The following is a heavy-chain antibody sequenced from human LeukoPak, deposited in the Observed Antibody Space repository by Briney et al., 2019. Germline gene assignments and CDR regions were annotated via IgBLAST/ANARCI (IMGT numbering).Heavy chain of an antibody. CDR2: ISYDGSNK. CDR1: GFTFSSYA. J-gene: IGHJ4*02. CDR3: ARAFLRGYIYGYFGY. Sequence: GRSLRLSCAASGFTFSSYAMHWVRQAPGKGLERVAVISYDGSNKYYADSVKGRFTISRDNSKNTLYLQMNSLRAEDTAVYYCARAFLRGYIYGYFGYWGQGTLVTVSS. D-gene: IGHD5-18*01. V-gene: IGHV3-30*04.